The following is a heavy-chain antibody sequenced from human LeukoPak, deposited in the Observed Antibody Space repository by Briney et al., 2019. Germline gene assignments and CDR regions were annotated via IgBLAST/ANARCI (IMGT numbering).Heavy chain of an antibody. CDR3: TRVGYIDEGIDY. CDR1: GFTFSRYW. Sequence: PGGSLRLSCAASGFTFSRYWMSWVRQAPGKGLDWMANIKQDGSKKSYVDSVKGRFTISRDNAKNSLYLQMNSLRAEDTAIYYCTRVGYIDEGIDYWGQGTLVTVSS. D-gene: IGHD5-24*01. V-gene: IGHV3-7*04. CDR2: IKQDGSKK. J-gene: IGHJ4*02.